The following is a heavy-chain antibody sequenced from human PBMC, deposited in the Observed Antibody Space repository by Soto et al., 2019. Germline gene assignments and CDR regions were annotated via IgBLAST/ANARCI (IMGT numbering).Heavy chain of an antibody. CDR3: AGGPRYWSFAL. V-gene: IGHV4-34*01. D-gene: IGHD1-20*01. CDR1: GGSSRAYH. J-gene: IGHJ2*01. CDR2: FSYSGSL. Sequence: GELQQWGTGLLNPSETLSLNCSVYGGSSRAYHWSWIRQSPGEGLEWIGEFSYSGSLNYNPSLKGRVAVSLETSTNLFSPTMTSVTAADTAVYFCAGGPRYWSFALWGRGTLVTVS.